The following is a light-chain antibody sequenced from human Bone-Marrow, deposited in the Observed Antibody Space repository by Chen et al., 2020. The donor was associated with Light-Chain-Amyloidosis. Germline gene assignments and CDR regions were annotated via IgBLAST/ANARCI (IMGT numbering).Light chain of an antibody. J-gene: IGLJ1*01. CDR3: SSYTSSVSYV. CDR1: SSDVGGYNH. V-gene: IGLV2-14*01. Sequence: QSALTQPASVSGSPGQSITISCTGTSSDVGGYNHVSWYQHHPGKAPKLMIYEVSNRPSGISNRFSGSKSGNTASLRISGLQAEDEADYYCSSYTSSVSYVFGSGTKVTVL. CDR2: EVS.